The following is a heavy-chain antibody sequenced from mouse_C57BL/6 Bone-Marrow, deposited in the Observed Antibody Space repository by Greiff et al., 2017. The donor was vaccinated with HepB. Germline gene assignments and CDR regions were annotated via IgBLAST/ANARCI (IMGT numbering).Heavy chain of an antibody. CDR1: GYSFTDYN. J-gene: IGHJ2*01. CDR2: INPNYGTT. V-gene: IGHV1-39*01. CDR3: AVITTVGYFDY. Sequence: SGYSFTDYNMNWVKQSNGKSLEWIGVINPNYGTTSYNQKFKGKATLTVDQSSSTAYMQLNSLTSEDSAVYYCAVITTVGYFDYWGQGTTLTVSS. D-gene: IGHD1-1*01.